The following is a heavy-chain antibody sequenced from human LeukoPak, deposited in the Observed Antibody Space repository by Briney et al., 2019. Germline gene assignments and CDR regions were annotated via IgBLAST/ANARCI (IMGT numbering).Heavy chain of an antibody. CDR2: ISSSGSTV. J-gene: IGHJ5*01. Sequence: GSLRLSCAASGFTLSFYSMNWVRQAPGKGLEWISYISSSGSTVYYADSVKGRFTISRDNANNSLYLQMSGLRTEDTAVYYCAREKSNWGYDSWGQGTLVTVSS. CDR3: AREKSNWGYDS. V-gene: IGHV3-48*04. D-gene: IGHD7-27*01. CDR1: GFTLSFYS.